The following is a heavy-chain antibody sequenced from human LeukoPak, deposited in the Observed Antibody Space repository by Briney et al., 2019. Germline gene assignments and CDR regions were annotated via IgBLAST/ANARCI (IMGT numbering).Heavy chain of an antibody. V-gene: IGHV3-7*01. CDR1: GGSISSSNW. Sequence: PSGTLSLTCAVSGGSISSSNWWSWVRQAPGKGLEWVANINQDGSEKYYVDSVKGRFTISRDNAKNSLYLQMNSLRAEDTAFYYCARVYAYPAAAGEGDFDYWGQGTLVTVSS. J-gene: IGHJ4*02. CDR3: ARVYAYPAAAGEGDFDY. CDR2: INQDGSEK. D-gene: IGHD6-13*01.